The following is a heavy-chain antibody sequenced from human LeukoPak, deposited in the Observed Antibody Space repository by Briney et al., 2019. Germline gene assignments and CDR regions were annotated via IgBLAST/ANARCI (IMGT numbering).Heavy chain of an antibody. CDR1: GYTLTELS. D-gene: IGHD2-2*01. CDR3: ARNPAKVFPAVY. V-gene: IGHV1-24*01. CDR2: FDPEDGET. Sequence: ASVKVSCKVSGYTLTELSMHWVRQAPGKGLEWMGGFDPEDGETIYAQKFQGRVTMTEDTSTDTAYMELSSLRSEDTAVYYCARNPAKVFPAVYWGQGTLVTVSS. J-gene: IGHJ4*02.